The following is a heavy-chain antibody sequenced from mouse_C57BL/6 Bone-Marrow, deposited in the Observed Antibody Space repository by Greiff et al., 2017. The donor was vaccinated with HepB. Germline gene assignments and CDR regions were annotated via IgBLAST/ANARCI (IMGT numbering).Heavy chain of an antibody. CDR1: GFTFSSYA. V-gene: IGHV5-9-1*02. CDR2: ISSGGDYI. Sequence: EVKLMESGAGLVKPGGSLKLSCAASGFTFSSYAMSWVRQTPEKRLEWVAYISSGGDYIYYADNVKGRYTISRDNARNTLYLQMSSLKSEDTDMYYGTAQVYWYFDVWGTGTTVTVAS. J-gene: IGHJ1*03. CDR3: TAQVYWYFDV. D-gene: IGHD3-2*02.